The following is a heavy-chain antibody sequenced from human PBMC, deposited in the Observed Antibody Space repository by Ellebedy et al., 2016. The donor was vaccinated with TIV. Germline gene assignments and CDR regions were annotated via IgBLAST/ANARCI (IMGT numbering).Heavy chain of an antibody. Sequence: MPGGSLRLSCTVSGGSISSRNLYWGWIRQAPGKGLQWIGSIYSSWNTYYNPSLESRVTMSIDTSKNQFSLKLTSVTAADTAVYYCAADRSISWYFYWGQGTLVTVSS. D-gene: IGHD2-2*01. V-gene: IGHV4-39*07. CDR3: AADRSISWYFY. CDR1: GGSISSRNLY. CDR2: IYSSWNT. J-gene: IGHJ4*02.